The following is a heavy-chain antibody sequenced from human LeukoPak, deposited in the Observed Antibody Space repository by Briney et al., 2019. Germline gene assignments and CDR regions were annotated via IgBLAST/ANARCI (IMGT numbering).Heavy chain of an antibody. V-gene: IGHV3-7*05. J-gene: IGHJ4*02. CDR3: AILCSSEVCVSRYFYY. CDR1: GSTFSRFW. Sequence: GGSLRLSCAPSGSTFSRFWVSWVRQAPGKGLEQVTNTKKDVSERYFVDSVKARFTISRDYAKNSLYLQMNSLRVEATALSYCAILCSSEVCVSRYFYYWGQGTAVSVS. D-gene: IGHD2-2*01. CDR2: TKKDVSER.